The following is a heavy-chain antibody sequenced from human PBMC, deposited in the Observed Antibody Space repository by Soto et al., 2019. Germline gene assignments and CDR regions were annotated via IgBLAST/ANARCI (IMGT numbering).Heavy chain of an antibody. CDR2: ISGSGGST. CDR1: GFTFSSYA. D-gene: IGHD4-17*01. Sequence: LRLSCAASGFTFSSYAMSWVRQAPGKGLEWVSAISGSGGSTYYADSVKGRFAISRDNSKNTLYLQMNSLRAEDTAVYYCASYPLYGDFDYWGQGTLVTVSS. CDR3: ASYPLYGDFDY. J-gene: IGHJ4*02. V-gene: IGHV3-23*01.